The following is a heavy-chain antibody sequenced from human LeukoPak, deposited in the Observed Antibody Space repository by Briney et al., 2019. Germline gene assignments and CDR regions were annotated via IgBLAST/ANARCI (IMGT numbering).Heavy chain of an antibody. CDR1: GGSISSYY. J-gene: IGHJ4*02. D-gene: IGHD5-18*01. CDR3: ARVDTAMVFDY. V-gene: IGHV4-59*01. CDR2: IYYSGST. Sequence: PSETLSLTCTVPGGSISSYYWSWIRQPPGKRLEWIGYIYYSGSTNYNPSLKSRVTISLDTSKNQFSLKLSSVTAADTAVYYCARVDTAMVFDYWGQGTLVTVSS.